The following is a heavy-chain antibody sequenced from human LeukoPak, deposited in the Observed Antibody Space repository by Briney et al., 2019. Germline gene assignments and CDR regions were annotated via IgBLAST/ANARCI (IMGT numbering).Heavy chain of an antibody. CDR1: GGSINNYY. Sequence: SETLSLTCTVSGGSINNYYWIWIRQPPGKGLEWIGNIHYSGNINYNPSIKSRVSLSADTSKSQLSLRLSSVTAADSAVYYCARIGSGCPLDWGQGTLVTVSS. D-gene: IGHD6-19*01. CDR3: ARIGSGCPLD. J-gene: IGHJ4*02. V-gene: IGHV4-59*01. CDR2: IHYSGNI.